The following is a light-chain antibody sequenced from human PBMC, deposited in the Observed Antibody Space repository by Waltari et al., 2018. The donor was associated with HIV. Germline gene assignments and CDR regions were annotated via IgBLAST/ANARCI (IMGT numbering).Light chain of an antibody. CDR1: KLRETY. V-gene: IGLV3-1*01. CDR2: QDI. CDR3: QTWDSRTVV. Sequence: SYELTQPPSLSVSPGQTASIACSGYKLRETYASWYQQKPGQSPVLVIYQDIKRPSGIPERFSGSNSGNTATLTISGTQAMDEADYYCQTWDSRTVVFGGGTKLTVL. J-gene: IGLJ2*01.